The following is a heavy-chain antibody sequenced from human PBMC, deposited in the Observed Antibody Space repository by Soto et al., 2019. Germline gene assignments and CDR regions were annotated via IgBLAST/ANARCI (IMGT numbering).Heavy chain of an antibody. V-gene: IGHV3-23*01. CDR3: AKDGDYSDSSGYPLDAFDI. Sequence: EVQLLESGGGLVQPGGSLRLSCAASGFTFSSYGMSWVRQAPGKGLEWVSGISGSGGSTYYADSVKGRFTISRDNFKNMLYLQMNSLRAEDTAVYYCAKDGDYSDSSGYPLDAFDIWGQGKMVTVSS. CDR2: ISGSGGST. J-gene: IGHJ3*02. CDR1: GFTFSSYG. D-gene: IGHD3-22*01.